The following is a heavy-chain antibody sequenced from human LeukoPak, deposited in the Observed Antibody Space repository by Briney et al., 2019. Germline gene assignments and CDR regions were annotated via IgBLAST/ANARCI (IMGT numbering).Heavy chain of an antibody. CDR1: GDSISSSY. CDR2: IYISGYT. J-gene: IGHJ4*02. Sequence: SETLSLTCTVSGDSISSSYWSWIRQPAGKGLEWIGRIYISGYTNYNPSLKSRVTMSVDTSKNQFSLNVRSVTAADTAVYYCARDCSGGSCYEGVLDNWGRGTLVTVSS. V-gene: IGHV4-4*07. CDR3: ARDCSGGSCYEGVLDN. D-gene: IGHD2-15*01.